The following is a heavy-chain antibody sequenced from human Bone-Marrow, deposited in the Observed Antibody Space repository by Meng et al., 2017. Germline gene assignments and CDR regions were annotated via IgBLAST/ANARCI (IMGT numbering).Heavy chain of an antibody. CDR1: GFTLSNYE. V-gene: IGHV3-48*03. Sequence: GESLKISFAASGFTLSNYEMNWVRQAPGKGLELVSYIDSSGTRIFDADSVKGRFTITRDNAENSLYLQMNSLRVEDTAVYYCASGGSYDDVHFGHWGQGTLVTVSS. J-gene: IGHJ4*02. D-gene: IGHD3-16*01. CDR2: IDSSGTRI. CDR3: ASGGSYDDVHFGH.